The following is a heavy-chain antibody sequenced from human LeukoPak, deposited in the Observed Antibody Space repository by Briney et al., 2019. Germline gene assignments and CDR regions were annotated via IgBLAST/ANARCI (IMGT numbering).Heavy chain of an antibody. CDR1: GFTFSSYS. CDR2: IGRGIR. Sequence: GGSLRLSCAASGFTFSSYSMNWVRQAPGKGLEWVLHIGRGIRYADSVKGRFTISRDNAKNSVYLQMNSLRAEDTAVYYCARDAPAGEKPEYFFDYWGQGTLVTVSS. CDR3: ARDAPAGEKPEYFFDY. J-gene: IGHJ4*02. V-gene: IGHV3-48*04.